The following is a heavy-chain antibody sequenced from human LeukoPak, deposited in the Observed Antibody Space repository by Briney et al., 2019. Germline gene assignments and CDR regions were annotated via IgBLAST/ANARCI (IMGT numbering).Heavy chain of an antibody. V-gene: IGHV1-2*02. CDR1: GYTFTGYN. CDR2: INPNSGGT. Sequence: ASVKVSCKASGYTFTGYNIHWARQAPGHGLEWMGWINPNSGGTNYAQKFQGRFTMTRDTSISTAYLELSRLKSDDTAVYFCARDIRSTDWYFDLWGRGTLVTVSS. J-gene: IGHJ2*01. CDR3: ARDIRSTDWYFDL. D-gene: IGHD2-8*02.